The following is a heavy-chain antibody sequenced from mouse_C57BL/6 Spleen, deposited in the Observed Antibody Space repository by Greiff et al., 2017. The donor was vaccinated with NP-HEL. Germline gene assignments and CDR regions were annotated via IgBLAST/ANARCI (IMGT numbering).Heavy chain of an antibody. J-gene: IGHJ4*01. V-gene: IGHV1-53*01. Sequence: QVQLQQPGTELVKPGASVKLSCKASGYTFTSYWMHWVKQRPGQGLEWIGNINPSNGGTNYNEKFKSKATLTVAKSSSTAYMQLSSLTSEDSAVYYCALLLITTVVAEDAMDYWGQGTSVTVSS. CDR3: ALLLITTVVAEDAMDY. CDR1: GYTFTSYW. CDR2: INPSNGGT. D-gene: IGHD1-1*01.